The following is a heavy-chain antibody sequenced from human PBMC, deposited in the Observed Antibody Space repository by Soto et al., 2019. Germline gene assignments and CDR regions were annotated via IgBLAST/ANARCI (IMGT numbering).Heavy chain of an antibody. CDR1: GGSISSYY. D-gene: IGHD3-10*01. CDR2: IYYSGST. CDR3: ARLGLWFGELNPNNWFDP. J-gene: IGHJ5*02. V-gene: IGHV4-59*08. Sequence: SETLSLTCTVSGGSISSYYWSWIRQPPGKGLEWIGYIYYSGSTNYNPSLKSRVTISVDTAKNQFSLKLSSVTAEDTAVYYCARLGLWFGELNPNNWFDPWGQGTLVTVSS.